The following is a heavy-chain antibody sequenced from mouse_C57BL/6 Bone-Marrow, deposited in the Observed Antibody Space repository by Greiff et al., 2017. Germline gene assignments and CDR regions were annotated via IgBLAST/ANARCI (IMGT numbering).Heavy chain of an antibody. Sequence: VKLMESGAELMKPGASVKLSCKATGYTFTGYWIEWVKQRPGHGLEWIGEILPGSGSTTYNEQFKGKATFTADTSSNTAYMQLSSLTTEDSAIYYCARKMVTTVVADYFDYWGQGTTLTVAS. D-gene: IGHD1-1*01. J-gene: IGHJ2*01. CDR3: ARKMVTTVVADYFDY. V-gene: IGHV1-9*01. CDR2: ILPGSGST. CDR1: GYTFTGYW.